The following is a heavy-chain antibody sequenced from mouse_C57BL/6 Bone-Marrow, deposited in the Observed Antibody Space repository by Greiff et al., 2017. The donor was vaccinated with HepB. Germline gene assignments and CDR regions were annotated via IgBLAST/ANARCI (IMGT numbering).Heavy chain of an antibody. CDR3: VKRNVGYYFDY. J-gene: IGHJ2*01. CDR2: VYPYNGGT. D-gene: IGHD2-3*01. Sequence: EVQLQQSGPVLVKPGPSVKISCKASGFTFTDYYMHWVKQSHGKSLEWIGLVYPYNGGTSYNQKFKGKATLTVDTSSSTAYMGRNSLTSEDSAVYYSVKRNVGYYFDYWGQGTTLTVSS. CDR1: GFTFTDYY. V-gene: IGHV1-36*01.